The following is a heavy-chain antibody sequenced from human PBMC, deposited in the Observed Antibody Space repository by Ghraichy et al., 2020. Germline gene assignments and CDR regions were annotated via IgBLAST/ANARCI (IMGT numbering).Heavy chain of an antibody. CDR2: IFSNDEK. D-gene: IGHD3-22*01. CDR3: ARIRGSYYYDENWYFDL. V-gene: IGHV2-26*01. CDR1: GFSLSNARMG. Sequence: SGPTLVKPTETLTLTCTVSGFSLSNARMGVSWIRQPPGKALEWLAHIFSNDEKSYSTSLKSRLTISKDTSKSQVVLTMTNMDPVDTATYYCARIRGSYYYDENWYFDLWGRGTLVTVSS. J-gene: IGHJ2*01.